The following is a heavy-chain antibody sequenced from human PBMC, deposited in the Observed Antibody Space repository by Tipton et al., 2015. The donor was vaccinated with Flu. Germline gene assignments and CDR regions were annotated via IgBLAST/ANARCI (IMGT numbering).Heavy chain of an antibody. CDR3: VKAGWSKRDYYYYYYMDV. V-gene: IGHV3-66*01. J-gene: IGHJ6*03. Sequence: SLRLSCAASGFTVSSNYMSWVRQAPGKGLEWVSVIYSSGSTYYADSVKGRFTISRDNSKNTVFLQMNSLRVEDTAVYYCVKAGWSKRDYYYYYYMDVWGKGTTVTVSS. D-gene: IGHD6-19*01. CDR2: IYSSGST. CDR1: GFTVSSNY.